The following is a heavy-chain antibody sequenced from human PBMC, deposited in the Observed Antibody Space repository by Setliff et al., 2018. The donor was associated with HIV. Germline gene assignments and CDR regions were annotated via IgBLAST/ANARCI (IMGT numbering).Heavy chain of an antibody. CDR2: IYYSGST. Sequence: SETLSLTCTVSDSGTYYWSWIRQPAGKGLEWIGYIYYSGSTNYNPSLKSRVTISVDTSKNQFSLKLSSVTAADTAVYYCARVDYDSSGYSYYYYGMDVWGQGTTVTVSS. CDR3: ARVDYDSSGYSYYYYGMDV. D-gene: IGHD3-22*01. J-gene: IGHJ6*02. V-gene: IGHV4-61*10. CDR1: DSGTYY.